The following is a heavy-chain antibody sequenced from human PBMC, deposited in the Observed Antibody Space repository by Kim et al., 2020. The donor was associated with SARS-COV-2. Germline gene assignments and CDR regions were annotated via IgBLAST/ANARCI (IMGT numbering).Heavy chain of an antibody. CDR3: ARDRDSSSHYYYGMDV. CDR2: IWYDGSNK. J-gene: IGHJ6*02. Sequence: GGSLRLSCAASGFTFSSYGMHWVRQAPGKGLEWVAVIWYDGSNKYYADSVKGRFTISRDNSKNTLYLQMNSLRAEDTAVYYCARDRDSSSHYYYGMDVWGQGTTVTVSS. V-gene: IGHV3-33*01. D-gene: IGHD6-6*01. CDR1: GFTFSSYG.